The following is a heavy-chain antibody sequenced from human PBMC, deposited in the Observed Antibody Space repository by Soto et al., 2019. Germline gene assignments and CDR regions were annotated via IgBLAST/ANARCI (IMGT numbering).Heavy chain of an antibody. D-gene: IGHD1-7*01. J-gene: IGHJ4*02. CDR3: ARDTGTSFDY. CDR1: RGSTKSSTYY. CDR2: IYYSGST. Sequence: SETLSLTCTLSRGSTKSSTYYCGWIRQPPEKGLEWIGSIYYSGSTYYNPSLKSRVTISVETSKSQFSLKLSSVTAADTVGYYGARDTGTSFDYWGQAILVTVSS. V-gene: IGHV4-39*07.